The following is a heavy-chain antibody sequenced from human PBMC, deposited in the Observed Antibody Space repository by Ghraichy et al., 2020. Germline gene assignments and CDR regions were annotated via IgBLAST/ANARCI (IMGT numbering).Heavy chain of an antibody. Sequence: GESLNISCAASGFTCSNYDMHWVRQATGKSLEWVSGIGSAGNIHYQASVKGRFSISRESARNSLYLQMNSLRAGDTAVYYCARVGDNAFDIWGQGTMVTVSS. CDR1: GFTCSNYD. CDR3: ARVGDNAFDI. CDR2: IGSAGNI. V-gene: IGHV3-13*01. D-gene: IGHD3-16*01. J-gene: IGHJ3*02.